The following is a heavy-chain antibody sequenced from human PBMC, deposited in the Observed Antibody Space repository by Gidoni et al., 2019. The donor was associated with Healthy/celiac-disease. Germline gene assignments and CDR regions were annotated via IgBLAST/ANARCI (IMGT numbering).Heavy chain of an antibody. CDR1: GFTFSSYA. D-gene: IGHD6-19*01. J-gene: IGHJ4*02. V-gene: IGHV3-23*01. CDR3: AKWRLGQWLGGNY. Sequence: EVQLLESGGGLVQPGGSLRISCAAYGFTFSSYAMSWVRQAPGKGLEWVSAISVSGGSTDYADSVKGRFTISRDNSKNTLYLQMNSLRAEDTAVYYCAKWRLGQWLGGNYWGQGTLVTVSS. CDR2: ISVSGGST.